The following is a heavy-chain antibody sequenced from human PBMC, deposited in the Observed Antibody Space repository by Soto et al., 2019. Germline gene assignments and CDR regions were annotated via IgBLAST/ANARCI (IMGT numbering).Heavy chain of an antibody. CDR1: GGSFRGYY. Sequence: SETLYLTCAVYGGSFRGYYWSWTRQPPGKGLEWIGGINHSGSTTSNPSIKSRVTIAIDTSKNQFSLKLSSVTAADTGVYFCAVVFGEWGVDYYYYYGMAVWGQGTTVTVSS. J-gene: IGHJ6*02. CDR3: AVVFGEWGVDYYYYYGMAV. D-gene: IGHD3-10*01. CDR2: INHSGST. V-gene: IGHV4-34*01.